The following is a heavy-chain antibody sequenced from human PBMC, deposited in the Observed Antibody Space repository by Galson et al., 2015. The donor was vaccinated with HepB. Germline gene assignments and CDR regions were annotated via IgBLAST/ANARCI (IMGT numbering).Heavy chain of an antibody. CDR1: GFTVSSNY. J-gene: IGHJ4*02. Sequence: SLRLSCAASGFTVSSNYMSWVRQAPGKGLEWVSVIYSGGSTYYADSVKGRFTISRDNSKNTLYLQMNSLRAEDTAVYYCASLYYYGSGSYSLNPIDYWGQGTLVTVSS. CDR3: ASLYYYGSGSYSLNPIDY. CDR2: IYSGGST. D-gene: IGHD3-10*01. V-gene: IGHV3-66*01.